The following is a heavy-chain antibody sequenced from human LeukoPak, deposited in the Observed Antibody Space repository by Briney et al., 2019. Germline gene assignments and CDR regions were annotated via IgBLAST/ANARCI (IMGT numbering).Heavy chain of an antibody. J-gene: IGHJ6*02. CDR2: ISYDGSNK. CDR1: GFTFSSYA. D-gene: IGHD2/OR15-2a*01. CDR3: ARDFSGGGHGYYYYYGMDV. Sequence: PGGSLRLSCAASGFTFSSYAMHWVRQAPGKGLEWVAVISYDGSNKYYADSVKGRFTISRDNSKNTLYLQMNSLRAEDTAVYYCARDFSGGGHGYYYYYGMDVWGQGTTVTVSS. V-gene: IGHV3-30-3*01.